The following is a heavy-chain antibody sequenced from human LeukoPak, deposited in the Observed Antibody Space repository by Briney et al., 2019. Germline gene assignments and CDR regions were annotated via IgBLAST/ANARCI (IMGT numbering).Heavy chain of an antibody. CDR1: GGSISSYY. J-gene: IGHJ4*02. CDR2: IYTSGST. CDR3: ARSRYYYGSGSFYFDY. D-gene: IGHD3-10*01. V-gene: IGHV4-4*07. Sequence: PSETLSLTCTVSGGSISSYYWSWIRQPAGKGLEWIGRIYTSGSTNYNPSLKSRVTMLVDTSKNQFSLKLSSVTAADTAVYYCARSRYYYGSGSFYFDYWGQGTLVTVSS.